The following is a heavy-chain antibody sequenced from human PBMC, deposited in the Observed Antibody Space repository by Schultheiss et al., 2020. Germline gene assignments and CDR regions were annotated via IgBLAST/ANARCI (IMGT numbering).Heavy chain of an antibody. Sequence: GGSLRLSCAASGFTFSSYSMNWVRQAPGKGLEWVGRIKSKTDGGTTDYAAPVKGRFTISRDDSKNTLYLQMNSLKTEDTAVYYCARDGGKMTTVVTPSGGDTYYYYYGMDVWGQGTTVTVSS. V-gene: IGHV3-15*07. CDR3: ARDGGKMTTVVTPSGGDTYYYYYGMDV. D-gene: IGHD4-23*01. J-gene: IGHJ6*02. CDR2: IKSKTDGGTT. CDR1: GFTFSSYS.